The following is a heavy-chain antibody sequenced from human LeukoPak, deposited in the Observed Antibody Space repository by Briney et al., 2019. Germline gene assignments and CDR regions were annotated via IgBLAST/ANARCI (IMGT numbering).Heavy chain of an antibody. CDR2: ISGSGNTM. CDR1: GFTFSSYE. D-gene: IGHD4-11*01. Sequence: QPGGSLRLSCAASGFTFSSYEMNWVRQAPGKGLEWVSYISGSGNTMYHADSVKGRFTISRDNAKNSLYLQMNSLRAEDTAVYYCALEPGNYVGLRYLDYWGQGTLVTVSS. CDR3: ALEPGNYVGLRYLDY. J-gene: IGHJ4*02. V-gene: IGHV3-48*03.